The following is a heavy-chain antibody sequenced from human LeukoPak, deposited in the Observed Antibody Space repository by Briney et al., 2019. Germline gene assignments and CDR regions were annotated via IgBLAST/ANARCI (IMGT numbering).Heavy chain of an antibody. CDR1: GGSISSSSYY. CDR2: IYYSGST. J-gene: IGHJ6*03. V-gene: IGHV4-39*01. Sequence: PSETLSLTCTVSGGSISSSSYYWGWIRQPPGKGLEWIGSIYYSGSTYYNPSLKSRVTISVDTSKNQFSLKLSSVTAADTAVYYCARQDTDCSTNCSRGYYMDVWGKGTTVTVSS. CDR3: ARQDTDCSTNCSRGYYMDV. D-gene: IGHD2-2*01.